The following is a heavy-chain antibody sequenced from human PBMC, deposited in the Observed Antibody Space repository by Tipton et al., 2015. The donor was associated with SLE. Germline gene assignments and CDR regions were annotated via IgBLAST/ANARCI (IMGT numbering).Heavy chain of an antibody. CDR2: MSYTGST. V-gene: IGHV4-39*07. D-gene: IGHD5-18*01. CDR1: GDSIRSGSYY. CDR3: VRHRYTYGYEDY. J-gene: IGHJ4*02. Sequence: TLSLTCTVSGDSIRSGSYYWGWIRQPPGKGLEWIGYMSYTGSTYYNPSLKSRVTISIDASKNQFSLQLTSVTAADTAVYYCVRHRYTYGYEDYWGQGTLVTVSS.